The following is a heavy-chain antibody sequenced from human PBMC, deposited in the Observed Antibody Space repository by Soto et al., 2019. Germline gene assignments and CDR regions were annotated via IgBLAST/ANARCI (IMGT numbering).Heavy chain of an antibody. CDR3: ARRGILTGTPYYYYGMDV. Sequence: GESLKISCKGSGYSFTSYWIGWVRQMPGKGLEWMGIIYPGDSDTRYSPSFQGQVTISADKSISTAYLQWSSLKASDTAMYYCARRGILTGTPYYYYGMDVWGQGTTVTVSS. CDR1: GYSFTSYW. CDR2: IYPGDSDT. D-gene: IGHD3-9*01. V-gene: IGHV5-51*01. J-gene: IGHJ6*02.